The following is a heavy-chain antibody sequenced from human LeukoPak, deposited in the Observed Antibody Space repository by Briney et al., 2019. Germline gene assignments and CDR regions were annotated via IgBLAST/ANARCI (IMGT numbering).Heavy chain of an antibody. J-gene: IGHJ4*02. D-gene: IGHD2-15*01. CDR2: INPNSGGT. V-gene: IGHV1-2*02. Sequence: EASVKVSCKASGYTFTGYYMHWVRQAPGQGLEWMGWINPNSGGTNYAQKFQGRVTMTRDTSISTAYMELSRLRSDDTAVYYCARAIYKIYCSGGSCYDDYWGQGTLVTVSS. CDR1: GYTFTGYY. CDR3: ARAIYKIYCSGGSCYDDY.